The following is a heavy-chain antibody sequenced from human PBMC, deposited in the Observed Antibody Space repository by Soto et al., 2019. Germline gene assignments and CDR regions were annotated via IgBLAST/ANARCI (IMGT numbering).Heavy chain of an antibody. CDR1: GGPFSGYY. D-gene: IGHD3-10*01. J-gene: IGHJ4*02. Sequence: SETLSLTCAVYGGPFSGYYWSWIRQPPGKGLEWIGEINHSGSTNYNPSLKSRVTISVDTSKNQFSLKLSSVTAADTAVYYCARGVSSTPLITIDYWGQGTLVTVSS. V-gene: IGHV4-34*01. CDR3: ARGVSSTPLITIDY. CDR2: INHSGST.